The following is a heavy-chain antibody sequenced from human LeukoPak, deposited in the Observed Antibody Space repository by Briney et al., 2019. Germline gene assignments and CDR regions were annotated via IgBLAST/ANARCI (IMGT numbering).Heavy chain of an antibody. J-gene: IGHJ5*02. V-gene: IGHV4-31*03. CDR1: GGSISSGGYY. Sequence: SETLSLTCTVSGGSISSGGYYWSWIRQHPGKSLEWIGYIYYSGSTYYNPSLKSRVTISVDTSKNQFSLKLSSVTAADTAVYYCARCPRGYMGDWFDPWGQGSQVTVSS. CDR3: ARCPRGYMGDWFDP. D-gene: IGHD5-12*01. CDR2: IYYSGST.